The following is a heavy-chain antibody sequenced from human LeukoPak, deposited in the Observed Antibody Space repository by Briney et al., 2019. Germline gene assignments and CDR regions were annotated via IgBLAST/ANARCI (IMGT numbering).Heavy chain of an antibody. Sequence: GASVKVSCKASGYIFTSYGISWVRQAPGQGLEWMGWISVYNGDTTYAQKLQGRVTLTTDTSTTTAYMELRSLRYDDTAVYYCARDYPVIRAPGASDFWGQGTLVTVSS. V-gene: IGHV1-18*01. CDR3: ARDYPVIRAPGASDF. D-gene: IGHD2-21*01. CDR1: GYIFTSYG. CDR2: ISVYNGDT. J-gene: IGHJ4*02.